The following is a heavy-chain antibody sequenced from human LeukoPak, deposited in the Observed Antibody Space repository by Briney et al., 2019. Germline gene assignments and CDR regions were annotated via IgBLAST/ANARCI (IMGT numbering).Heavy chain of an antibody. D-gene: IGHD3-22*01. CDR2: IYPGDSDT. Sequence: GESLKISCKGSGYSFTSYWIAWLRQMPGKGLQWMGIIYPGDSDTRYSPSFQGQVTISADKFITTAYLQWSSLKASDTAIYHCAYYDTSNYLGMMDWGQGPLVTVSS. J-gene: IGHJ4*02. V-gene: IGHV5-51*01. CDR3: AYYDTSNYLGMMD. CDR1: GYSFTSYW.